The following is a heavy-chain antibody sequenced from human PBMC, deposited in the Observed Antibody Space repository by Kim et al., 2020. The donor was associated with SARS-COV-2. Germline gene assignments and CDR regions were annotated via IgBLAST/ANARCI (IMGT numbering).Heavy chain of an antibody. J-gene: IGHJ6*03. Sequence: ADSVKGRFTISRDNAKNSLYLQMNSLRAEDTALYYCAKDTAARPRSYMDVWGKGTTVTVSS. V-gene: IGHV3-9*01. D-gene: IGHD6-6*01. CDR3: AKDTAARPRSYMDV.